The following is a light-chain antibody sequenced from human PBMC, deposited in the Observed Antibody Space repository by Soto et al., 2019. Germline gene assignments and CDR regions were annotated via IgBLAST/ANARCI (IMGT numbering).Light chain of an antibody. CDR1: QSISSW. CDR2: DAS. CDR3: QQYNTYSSLT. Sequence: DIQMTQSPSTLSASVGDRVTITCRASQSISSWLAWYQQKLGRAPRLLIYDASSLESGVPSRFSGSGYGTEFTLTISSLQPDDFATYYCQQYNTYSSLTFSGGTKVDIK. J-gene: IGKJ4*01. V-gene: IGKV1-5*01.